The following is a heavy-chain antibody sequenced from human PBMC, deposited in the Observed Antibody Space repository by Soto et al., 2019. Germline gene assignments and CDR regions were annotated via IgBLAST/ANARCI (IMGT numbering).Heavy chain of an antibody. Sequence: EVQLLESGGGLVQPGGSLRLSCAASGFTFSSYAMSWVRQAPGKGLAWVSAISGSGGSTYYADSVKGRFTISRDNSKNTLYLQMNSLRAEDTAVYYCAKHVQILYYYYYMDVWGKGTTVTVSS. CDR2: ISGSGGST. D-gene: IGHD3-9*01. CDR1: GFTFSSYA. CDR3: AKHVQILYYYYYMDV. J-gene: IGHJ6*03. V-gene: IGHV3-23*01.